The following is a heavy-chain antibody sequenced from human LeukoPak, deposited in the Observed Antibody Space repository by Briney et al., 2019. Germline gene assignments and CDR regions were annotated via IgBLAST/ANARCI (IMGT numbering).Heavy chain of an antibody. D-gene: IGHD3-9*01. CDR3: ARRRLRYHHGFDP. J-gene: IGHJ5*02. CDR1: GGSFTAFF. V-gene: IGHV4-34*01. CDR2: ISHNGGT. Sequence: PSETLSLTCAVYGGSFTAFFWSWIRQSPEKGLEWIGGISHNGGTSYSPSFKSRVTITVDASTNQFSLHVKSVSAADTAVYYCARRRLRYHHGFDPWGQGTLVTVSS.